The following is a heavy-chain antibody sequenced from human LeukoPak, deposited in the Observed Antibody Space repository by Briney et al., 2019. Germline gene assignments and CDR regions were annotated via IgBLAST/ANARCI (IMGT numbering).Heavy chain of an antibody. D-gene: IGHD3-16*01. Sequence: GGSLRLSCAASGFTFSSYGMHWVRQAPGKGLEWVSLIWYDGSNKYYADSVKGQFTISRDNSKNTLYLQMNSLRAEDTAVYYCARGWGVDYWGQGTLVTVSS. CDR1: GFTFSSYG. J-gene: IGHJ4*01. CDR3: ARGWGVDY. CDR2: IWYDGSNK. V-gene: IGHV3-33*01.